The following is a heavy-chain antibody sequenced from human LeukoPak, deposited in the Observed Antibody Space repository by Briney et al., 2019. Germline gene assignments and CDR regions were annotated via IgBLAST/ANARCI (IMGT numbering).Heavy chain of an antibody. Sequence: SETLSLTWTVSGGSVSSGSYYWSWIRQPPGKGLEWIGYIYYSGSTNYNPSLKSRVTISVDTSKNQFSLKLTSVTAADTAVYYSARGASAMDVWGQGTTVTVSS. J-gene: IGHJ6*02. CDR3: ARGASAMDV. V-gene: IGHV4-61*01. CDR1: GGSVSSGSYY. CDR2: IYYSGST.